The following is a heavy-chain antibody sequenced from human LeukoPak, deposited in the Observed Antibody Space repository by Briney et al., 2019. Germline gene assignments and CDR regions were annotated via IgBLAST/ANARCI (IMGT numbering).Heavy chain of an antibody. J-gene: IGHJ4*02. CDR1: GDIVSSNTAS. CDR2: TYYRSQWHN. V-gene: IGHV6-1*01. CDR3: ARDFDY. Sequence: SQTLSLTCTISGDIVSSNTASWHWIRQSPSRGLEWLGRTYYRSQWHNDYAVSVKSRISINPDTSKNQFSLQLNSVTPDDTAVYYCARDFDYWGQGTLVTVSS.